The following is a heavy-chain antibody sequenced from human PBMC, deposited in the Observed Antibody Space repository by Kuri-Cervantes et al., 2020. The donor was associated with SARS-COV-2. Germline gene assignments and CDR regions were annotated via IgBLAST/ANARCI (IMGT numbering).Heavy chain of an antibody. D-gene: IGHD2-2*02. CDR1: GFTFSSYA. V-gene: IGHV3-21*03. CDR3: TTFYTLDVFDY. CDR2: ISSSSSYI. J-gene: IGHJ4*02. Sequence: GESMKISCAASGFTFSSYAMSWVRQAPGKGLEWVSSISSSSSYIYYADPVKGRFTISRDNAKNSLYLQMNSLRAEDTAVYYCTTFYTLDVFDYWGQGTLVTVSS.